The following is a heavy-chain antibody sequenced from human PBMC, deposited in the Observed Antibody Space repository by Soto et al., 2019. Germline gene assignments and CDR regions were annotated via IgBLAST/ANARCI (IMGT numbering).Heavy chain of an antibody. CDR3: ARDALPRPYYYDSSGYSNWFDP. D-gene: IGHD3-22*01. CDR2: ISYDGSNK. V-gene: IGHV3-30*03. Sequence: QVQLVESGGGVVQPGRSLRLSCAASGFTFSSYGMHWVRQAPGKGLEWVAVISYDGSNKYYADSVKGRFTISRDNSKNTLYLQMNSLRAEDTAVYYCARDALPRPYYYDSSGYSNWFDPWGQGTLVTVSS. J-gene: IGHJ5*02. CDR1: GFTFSSYG.